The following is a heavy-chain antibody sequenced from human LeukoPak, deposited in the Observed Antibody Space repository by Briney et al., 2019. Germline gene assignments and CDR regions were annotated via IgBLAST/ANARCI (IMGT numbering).Heavy chain of an antibody. D-gene: IGHD4-23*01. CDR2: ISSSGSTI. CDR1: GFTFSDYY. J-gene: IGHJ3*02. Sequence: GGSLRLSCAASGFTFSDYYMSWIRQAPGKGLEWVSYISSSGSTIYYADSVKGRFTISRDNAKNSLYLQMNSLRAEDTAVYYCARDELRWYPSGPQDAFDIWGQGTMVTVSS. V-gene: IGHV3-11*04. CDR3: ARDELRWYPSGPQDAFDI.